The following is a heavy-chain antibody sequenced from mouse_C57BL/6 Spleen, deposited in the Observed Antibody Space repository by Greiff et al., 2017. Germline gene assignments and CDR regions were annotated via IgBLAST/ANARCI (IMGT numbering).Heavy chain of an antibody. J-gene: IGHJ4*01. CDR2: IYPGSGST. D-gene: IGHD2-4*01. CDR1: GYTFTSYW. V-gene: IGHV1-55*01. CDR3: GRDGYDYDRAMDY. Sequence: QVQLQQPGAELVKPGASVKMSCKASGYTFTSYWITWVKQRPGQGLEWIGDIYPGSGSTNYNEKFKSKATLTVDTSSSTAYMQLSSLTSDDSAVSYCGRDGYDYDRAMDYWVQGTSVTVSS.